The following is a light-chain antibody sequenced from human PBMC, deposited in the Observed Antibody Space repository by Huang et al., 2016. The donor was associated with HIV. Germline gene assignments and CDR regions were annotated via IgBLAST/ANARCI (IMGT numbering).Light chain of an antibody. CDR2: LGS. CDR1: ESLLYANGFRY. Sequence: DIVMSQSPLSLTVTPGEPASISCKSNESLLYANGFRYLNWYLQKPGLSPHLLIYLGSNRASGVPDRFSGSGTGIEFTLTISRVEAGDVGVYYCMQSLQTPPTFGQGTKVEI. J-gene: IGKJ1*01. V-gene: IGKV2-28*01. CDR3: MQSLQTPPT.